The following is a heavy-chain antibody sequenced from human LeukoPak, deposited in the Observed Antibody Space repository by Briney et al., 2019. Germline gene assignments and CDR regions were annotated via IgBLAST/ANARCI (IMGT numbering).Heavy chain of an antibody. CDR1: GGTFSSYA. D-gene: IGHD3-10*02. CDR2: IIPIFGTA. Sequence: SVKVSCKASGGTFSSYAISWVRQAPGQGLEWMGGIIPIFGTANYAQKFQGRVTITADESTSTAYMELSSLRSEDTAVYYCARSYVRWLANGDYFDYWGQGTLVTVSS. CDR3: ARSYVRWLANGDYFDY. J-gene: IGHJ4*02. V-gene: IGHV1-69*01.